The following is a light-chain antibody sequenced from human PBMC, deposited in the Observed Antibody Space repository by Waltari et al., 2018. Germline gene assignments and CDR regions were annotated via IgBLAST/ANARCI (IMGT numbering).Light chain of an antibody. CDR1: SSNIGNEY. J-gene: IGLJ1*01. CDR2: NTQ. Sequence: QSVLTQPPSVSATPGQKVTISCSGSSSNIGNEYVFCYQQVPGTAPKLHIYNTQQRPSGIPDRFSGSKSGTSATLDITGLQTTDEAHYYCGTWDTSLTAHVFGTGTEVTVL. CDR3: GTWDTSLTAHV. V-gene: IGLV1-51*01.